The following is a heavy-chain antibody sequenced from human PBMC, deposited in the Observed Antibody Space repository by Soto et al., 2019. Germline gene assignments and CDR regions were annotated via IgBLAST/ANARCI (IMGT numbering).Heavy chain of an antibody. V-gene: IGHV1-2*02. CDR1: GYTFAAYY. CDR3: ARDPDYGDYWVYVFDA. Sequence: QVQLVQSGAEVKKPGASVKVSCKTSGYTFAAYYIHWIRQAPGQGLEWMGWINPTSGGTVYAQNFQDRVTMTRDTSISPAYMELRRLNSDDTAVYYCARDPDYGDYWVYVFDAWGQGTPVTVSS. CDR2: INPTSGGT. J-gene: IGHJ4*02. D-gene: IGHD4-17*01.